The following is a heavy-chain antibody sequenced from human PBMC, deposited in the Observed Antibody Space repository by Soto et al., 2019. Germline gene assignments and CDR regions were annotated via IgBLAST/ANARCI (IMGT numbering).Heavy chain of an antibody. CDR3: AREDYYDSSGTLDY. J-gene: IGHJ4*02. Sequence: PGGSLRLSCAASGFTFSSYSMNWVRQAPGKGLEWVSSISSSSSYIYYADSVKGRFTISRDNAKNSLYLQMHSLRADATAVYYCAREDYYDSSGTLDYWGKGTLVTVSS. CDR2: ISSSSSYI. CDR1: GFTFSSYS. D-gene: IGHD3-22*01. V-gene: IGHV3-21*01.